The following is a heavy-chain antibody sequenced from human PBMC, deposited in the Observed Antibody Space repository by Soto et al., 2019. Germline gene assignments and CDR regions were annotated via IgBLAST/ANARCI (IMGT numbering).Heavy chain of an antibody. J-gene: IGHJ6*03. D-gene: IGHD1-1*01. V-gene: IGHV4-34*01. CDR1: GGSFSGYY. CDR3: ARDLGLRSAGDLYYYYMDV. CDR2: IDHSGST. Sequence: SETLSLTCAVYGGSFSGYYWNWIRQPPGKGLEWIGEIDHSGSTKYNPSLKSRVTISVDTSKNQFSLKVSSVTAADTAVYYCARDLGLRSAGDLYYYYMDVWGKGTTVTGSS.